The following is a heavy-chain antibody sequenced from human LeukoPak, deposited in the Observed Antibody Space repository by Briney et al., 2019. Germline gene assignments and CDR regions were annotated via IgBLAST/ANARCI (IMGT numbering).Heavy chain of an antibody. CDR1: GYTFTGYY. Sequence: RASVKVSCEASGYTFTGYYMHWVRQAPGQGLEWMGWINPNSGGTNYAQKFQGRVTMTRDTSISTAYMELSRLRSDDAAVYYCARVPGGRAAAGTVIYYMDVWGKGTTVTVSS. D-gene: IGHD6-13*01. CDR2: INPNSGGT. J-gene: IGHJ6*03. CDR3: ARVPGGRAAAGTVIYYMDV. V-gene: IGHV1-2*02.